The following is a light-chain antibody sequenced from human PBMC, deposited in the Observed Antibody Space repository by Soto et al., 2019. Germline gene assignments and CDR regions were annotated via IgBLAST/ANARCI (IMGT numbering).Light chain of an antibody. Sequence: IPMTQSPSSVSSSLGRRVPIPSRASQGISSRLAWYQQNPGKAPKLLIYAASTLQSGFPSRFSGSVSGTDLTRTISCLHTEEIATYFCQQYYSYTPLTFGGGTRV. V-gene: IGKV1-8*01. J-gene: IGKJ4*01. CDR1: QGISSR. CDR2: AAS. CDR3: QQYYSYTPLT.